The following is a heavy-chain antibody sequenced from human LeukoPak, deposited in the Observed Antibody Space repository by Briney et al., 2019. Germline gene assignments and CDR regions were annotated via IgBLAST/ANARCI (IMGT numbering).Heavy chain of an antibody. V-gene: IGHV4-59*01. CDR1: DGSISSNY. Sequence: SETLSLTCTVSDGSISSNYWTWIGQPPGKGLEWIGYIFYSGSTNYNPSLKSRVTISVDTSKNQFSLKLSSVTAADTAVYYCARDRRANWYFDLWGRGTLVTVSS. CDR2: IFYSGST. J-gene: IGHJ2*01. CDR3: ARDRRANWYFDL.